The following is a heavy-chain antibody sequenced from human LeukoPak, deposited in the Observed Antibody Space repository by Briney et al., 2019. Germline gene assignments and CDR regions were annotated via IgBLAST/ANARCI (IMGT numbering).Heavy chain of an antibody. CDR2: INSDGSST. CDR3: ARGGVVASCDY. D-gene: IGHD3-22*01. V-gene: IGHV3-74*01. CDR1: GFTFSSYW. J-gene: IGHJ4*02. Sequence: GGSLRLSCAASGFTFSSYWMHWVRQAPGKGLMWVSRINSDGSSTGYADSVKGRFTISRDNAKNTLYLQMNSLRAEDTAMYYCARGGVVASCDYWGQGTLVTVSS.